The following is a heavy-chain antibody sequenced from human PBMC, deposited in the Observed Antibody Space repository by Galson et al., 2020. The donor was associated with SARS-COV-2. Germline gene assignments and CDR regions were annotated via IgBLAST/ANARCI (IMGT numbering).Heavy chain of an antibody. V-gene: IGHV4-38-2*02. CDR2: IYHSGST. D-gene: IGHD3-9*01. CDR3: ARSEQNYDILTGYYKGAFDI. CDR1: GYSISSGYY. Sequence: KASETLSLTCTVSGYSISSGYYWGWIRQPPGKGLEWIGSIYHSGSTYYNPSLKSRVTISVDTSKNQFSLKLSSVTAADTAVYYCARSEQNYDILTGYYKGAFDIWGQGTMVTVSS. J-gene: IGHJ3*02.